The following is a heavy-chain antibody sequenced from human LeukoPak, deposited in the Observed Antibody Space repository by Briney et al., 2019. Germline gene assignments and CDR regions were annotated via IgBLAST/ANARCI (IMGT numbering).Heavy chain of an antibody. J-gene: IGHJ4*02. D-gene: IGHD1-1*01. CDR2: TSYSGST. CDR3: ARHEDRNWYFDH. V-gene: IGHV4-59*08. Sequence: PSETLSLTCTVTGGSTSIYYWSWIRQPPGKGLECIGYTSYSGSTYYNPSLKSRVTISVDTSKNQFSLKLSSVTAPDTAVYYCARHEDRNWYFDHWGQGTLVTVSP. CDR1: GGSTSIYY.